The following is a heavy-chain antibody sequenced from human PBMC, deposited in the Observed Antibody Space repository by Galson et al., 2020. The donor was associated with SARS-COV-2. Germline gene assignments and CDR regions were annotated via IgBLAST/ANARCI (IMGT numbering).Heavy chain of an antibody. CDR3: TRSDFWSGYYADY. J-gene: IGHJ4*03. CDR1: GFTFGDYA. D-gene: IGHD3-3*01. V-gene: IGHV3-49*03. CDR2: IRSKAYGGTT. Sequence: GGSLRLSCTASGFTFGDYAMSWFRQAPGKGLEWVGFIRSKAYGGTTEYAASVKGRFTISRDDSKSIAYLQMNSLKTEDTAVYYCTRSDFWSGYYADYWGQGTTVTVSS.